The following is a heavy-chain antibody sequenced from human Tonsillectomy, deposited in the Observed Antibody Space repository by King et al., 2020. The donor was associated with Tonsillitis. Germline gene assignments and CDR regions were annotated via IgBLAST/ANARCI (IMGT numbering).Heavy chain of an antibody. CDR1: GFTFSSYE. Sequence: VQLVESGGGLVQPGGSLRLSCAASGFTFSSYEVNWVRQAPGKGLEWVSYIDFSGSIIYYADSVKGRFTISRDNAKNSLYLQMNSLRADDTAVYYCARGAGLAHYYYYMDVWGKGTTVTVSS. D-gene: IGHD3-10*01. CDR3: ARGAGLAHYYYYMDV. J-gene: IGHJ6*03. V-gene: IGHV3-48*03. CDR2: IDFSGSII.